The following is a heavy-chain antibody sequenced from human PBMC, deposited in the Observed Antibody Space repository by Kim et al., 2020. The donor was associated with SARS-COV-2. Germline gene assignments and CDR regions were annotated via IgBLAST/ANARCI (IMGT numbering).Heavy chain of an antibody. Sequence: SETLSLTCAVYGGSFSGYYWSWIRQPPGKGLEWSGEINHSGSTNYNPSLKSRVTISVDTSKNQFSLKLSSVTAADTAVYYCARGLGSSWYPAGYYYYGMDVWRQGTTVTVSS. V-gene: IGHV4-34*01. D-gene: IGHD6-13*01. J-gene: IGHJ6*02. CDR1: GGSFSGYY. CDR3: ARGLGSSWYPAGYYYYGMDV. CDR2: INHSGST.